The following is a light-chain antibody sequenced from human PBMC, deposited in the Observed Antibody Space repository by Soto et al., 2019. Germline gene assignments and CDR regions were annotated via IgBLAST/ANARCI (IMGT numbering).Light chain of an antibody. CDR1: RSVSSY. CDR3: QQYGTSSWT. Sequence: EIVLTQSPATLSLSPGESATLSCRATRSVSSYLAWYQQKPGQAPRLLIYDASSRPTDIPARFSGSGSGTDFTLTISSLEPEDFAVYYCQQYGTSSWTFGQGTKVDIK. CDR2: DAS. J-gene: IGKJ1*01. V-gene: IGKV3-11*01.